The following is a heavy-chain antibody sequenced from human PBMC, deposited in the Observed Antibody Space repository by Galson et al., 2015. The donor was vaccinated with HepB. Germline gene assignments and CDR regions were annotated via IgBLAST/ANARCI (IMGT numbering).Heavy chain of an antibody. V-gene: IGHV3-7*03. J-gene: IGHJ4*02. CDR3: ARDPSAGVSDY. D-gene: IGHD2-15*01. CDR1: GFTFSSYW. Sequence: SLRLSCAASGFTFSSYWMSWVRQAPGKRLEWVANIKRDGSEKYYVDSVKGRFTISRDNAKNSLYLQMNSLRAEDTAVYYCARDPSAGVSDYWGQGTLVTVSS. CDR2: IKRDGSEK.